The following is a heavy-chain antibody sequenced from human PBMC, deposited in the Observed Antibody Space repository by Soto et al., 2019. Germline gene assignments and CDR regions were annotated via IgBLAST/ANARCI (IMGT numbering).Heavy chain of an antibody. D-gene: IGHD6-6*01. CDR3: SRSIAARPVFGQKSLNYYYGMDV. Sequence: QVTLKESGPVLVKPTETLTLTCTVSGFSLSNARMGVSWIRQPPGKALEWLAHIFSNDEKSYSTSLKSRLTISKDTSKSQVVLTMTNIDPVDTATYYFSRSIAARPVFGQKSLNYYYGMDVWGQGTTVTGSS. CDR1: GFSLSNARMG. J-gene: IGHJ6*02. V-gene: IGHV2-26*01. CDR2: IFSNDEK.